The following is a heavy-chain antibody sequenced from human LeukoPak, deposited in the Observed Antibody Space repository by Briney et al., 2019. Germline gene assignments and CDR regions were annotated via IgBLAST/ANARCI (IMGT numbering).Heavy chain of an antibody. V-gene: IGHV3-23*01. J-gene: IGHJ4*02. D-gene: IGHD4-23*01. CDR2: ISGSGAGT. CDR1: GFTFSTYA. CDR3: AKEQNSKGFFDY. Sequence: GGSLRLSCAASGFTFSTYAMSRVRQAPGKGLEWVSTISGSGAGTYYADSVKGRFTISRDNSKNTLYLQMNSLRAEDTAVYYCAKEQNSKGFFDYWGQGTLVTVSS.